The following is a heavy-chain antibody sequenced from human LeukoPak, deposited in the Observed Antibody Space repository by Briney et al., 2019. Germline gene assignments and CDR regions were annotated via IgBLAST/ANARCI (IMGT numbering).Heavy chain of an antibody. CDR1: GGSISSYY. D-gene: IGHD1-1*01. V-gene: IGHV4-59*01. J-gene: IGHJ4*02. CDR3: ARGKTGTPGSFDY. Sequence: SETLSLTCTVSGGSISSYYWSWIRQPPGKGLEWIGYIYYSGSTNYNPSLKSRVTISVDTSKNQFSLKLSSVTAADTAVYYCARGKTGTPGSFDYWGQGTLVTVSS. CDR2: IYYSGST.